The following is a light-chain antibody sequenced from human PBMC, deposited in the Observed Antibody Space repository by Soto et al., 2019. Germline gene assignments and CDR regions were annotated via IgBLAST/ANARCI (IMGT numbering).Light chain of an antibody. V-gene: IGKV1-5*03. CDR3: QQYNSYPLT. CDR2: KAS. CDR1: QSISSW. Sequence: DIQMTQSPSTLSASVGDRVTITCRASQSISSWLAWYQQKPGKAPKLLIYKASSLESGVPSRFSGSGSGTEFTLTISSLQSDDSATYYCQQYNSYPLTFGGGTKVDIK. J-gene: IGKJ4*01.